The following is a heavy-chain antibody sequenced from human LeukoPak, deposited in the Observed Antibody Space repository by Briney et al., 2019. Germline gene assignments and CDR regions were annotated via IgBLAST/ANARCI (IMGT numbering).Heavy chain of an antibody. D-gene: IGHD2-15*01. V-gene: IGHV3-33*01. J-gene: IGHJ5*02. CDR1: GFTFSKYG. CDR3: VRDYCSGGSCYESNWFDP. CDR2: IWFDGSNR. Sequence: PGGSLRLPCAASGFTFSKYGMHWVRQAPGKGLEWVAVIWFDGSNRNHADSVKGRFTISRDNSKNTLFLQMNSLRVEDTAVYFCVRDYCSGGSCYESNWFDPWGQGTLVTVSS.